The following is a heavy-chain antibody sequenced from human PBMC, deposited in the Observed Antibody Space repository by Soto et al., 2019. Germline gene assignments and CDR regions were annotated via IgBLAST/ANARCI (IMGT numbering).Heavy chain of an antibody. J-gene: IGHJ4*02. CDR2: ISGSGGST. D-gene: IGHD3-3*01. CDR3: AKVVGNYDFWSGYYRSDY. Sequence: GGSLRLSCAASGFTFSSYAMSWVRQAPGKGLEWVSAISGSGGSTYYADSVKGRFTISRDNSKNTLYLQMNSLRAEDTAVYYCAKVVGNYDFWSGYYRSDYWGQGTLVTVSS. V-gene: IGHV3-23*01. CDR1: GFTFSSYA.